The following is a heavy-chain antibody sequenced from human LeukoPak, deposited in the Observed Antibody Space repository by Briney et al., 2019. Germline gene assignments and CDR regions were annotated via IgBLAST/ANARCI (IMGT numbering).Heavy chain of an antibody. D-gene: IGHD6-6*01. CDR1: GGSLSGYY. J-gene: IGHJ5*02. Sequence: SETLSLTCSVYGGSLSGYYWSWIRQTPDKGLELIGEINHSGITTYYPSLKSRVTISVDTSKNQFSLKLSSVTAADTAVYYCARGDEYSSSSADWFDPWGQGTLVTVSS. CDR3: ARGDEYSSSSADWFDP. V-gene: IGHV4-34*01. CDR2: INHSGIT.